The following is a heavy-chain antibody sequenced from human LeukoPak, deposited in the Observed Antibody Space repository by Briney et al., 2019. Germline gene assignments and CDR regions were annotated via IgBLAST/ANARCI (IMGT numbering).Heavy chain of an antibody. CDR3: ARSLDPAYYGSGSEYGMDV. CDR2: IYYSGST. Sequence: PSETLSLTCTVSGGSISSGGYYWSWIRQHPGKGLEWIGYIYYSGSTYYNPSLKSRVTISVDTSKNQFSLKLSSVTAADTAVYYCARSLDPAYYGSGSEYGMDVWGQGTTVTVSS. D-gene: IGHD3-10*01. V-gene: IGHV4-31*03. CDR1: GGSISSGGYY. J-gene: IGHJ6*02.